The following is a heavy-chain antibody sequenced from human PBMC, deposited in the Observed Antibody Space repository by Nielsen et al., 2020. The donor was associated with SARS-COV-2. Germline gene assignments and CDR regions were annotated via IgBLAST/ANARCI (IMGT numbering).Heavy chain of an antibody. CDR2: ISGYNGDT. V-gene: IGHV1-18*04. Sequence: ASVKVSCKASGYTFTNCGISWVRQAPGQGLEWMGWISGYNGDTNYAQKFQGRVTMTTDTSTSTAYMELRSLRSDDTAVYYCARPITNNYYYYYMDVWGKGTTVTVS. J-gene: IGHJ6*03. CDR1: GYTFTNCG. CDR3: ARPITNNYYYYYMDV.